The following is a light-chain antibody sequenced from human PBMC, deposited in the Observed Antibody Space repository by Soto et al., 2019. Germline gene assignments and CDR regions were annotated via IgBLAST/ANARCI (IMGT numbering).Light chain of an antibody. V-gene: IGKV3-20*01. J-gene: IGKJ2*01. CDR1: QSISSSY. CDR3: QQYVGSPPYT. Sequence: EIVLTQSPGTLSLSPGERATLSCRASQSISSSYLAWYQQKPGQAPRLLIYGASSRATGISDRFSGSGSGTDFTLTNSRLEPEDFAVYYCQQYVGSPPYTFGQGTKLEIK. CDR2: GAS.